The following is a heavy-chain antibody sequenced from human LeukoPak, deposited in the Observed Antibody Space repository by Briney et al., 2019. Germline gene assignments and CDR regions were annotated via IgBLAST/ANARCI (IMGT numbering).Heavy chain of an antibody. CDR1: GYTFTSYG. CDR3: ARVLRGSYPKDP. CDR2: INPNSGGT. V-gene: IGHV1-2*02. D-gene: IGHD1-26*01. J-gene: IGHJ5*02. Sequence: ASVKVSCKASGYTFTSYGISWVRQAPGQGLEWMGWINPNSGGTNYAQKFQGRVTMTRDTSISTAYMELSRLRSDDTAVYYCARVLRGSYPKDPWGQGTLVTVSS.